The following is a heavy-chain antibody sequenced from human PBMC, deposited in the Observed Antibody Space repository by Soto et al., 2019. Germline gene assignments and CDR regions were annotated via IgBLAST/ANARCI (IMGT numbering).Heavy chain of an antibody. CDR1: GCTFSEYA. CDR3: AKGGRQWLVTSDFNY. J-gene: IGHJ4*02. D-gene: IGHD6-19*01. CDR2: VSHDGRNT. Sequence: VQLVESGGGVVQPGRTLRLSCAASGCTFSEYAMHWFLQAQGKGMEWVAVVSHDGRNTHYADSVKGRFTISRDSSKNTVSLEMTSLRAEDTAVYYCAKGGRQWLVTSDFNYWGQGALVTVSS. V-gene: IGHV3-30*18.